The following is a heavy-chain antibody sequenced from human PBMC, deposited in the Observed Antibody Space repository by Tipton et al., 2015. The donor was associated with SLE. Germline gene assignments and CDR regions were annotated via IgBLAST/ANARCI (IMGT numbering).Heavy chain of an antibody. CDR3: VREGVQRHLSAFDI. D-gene: IGHD3-16*01. CDR1: GNIFTSYY. CDR2: INPSGGTA. Sequence: QVQLVQSGAEVKKPGASAKVSCKASGNIFTSYYIHWVRQAPGQGLEWVGMINPSGGTARYAQKFQGRVTMTRDTSTSTVYMEMSSLRSEYTAVYYCVREGVQRHLSAFDIWGQGTMVTVSS. V-gene: IGHV1-46*01. J-gene: IGHJ3*02.